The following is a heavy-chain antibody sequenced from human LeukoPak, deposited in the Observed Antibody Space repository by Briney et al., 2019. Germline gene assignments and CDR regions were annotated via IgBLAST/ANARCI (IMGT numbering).Heavy chain of an antibody. CDR1: GFTFSSYW. CDR3: VRGGTGYGNFDY. J-gene: IGHJ4*02. V-gene: IGHV3-74*01. D-gene: IGHD3/OR15-3a*01. Sequence: GGSLRLSCAASGFTFSSYWMHWVRQAPGKGLVWVSRIYTGATYYADSVKGRFTISRDNAKNTLYLQLNSLRAADTAVYYCVRGGTGYGNFDYWGQGTLVTVSS. CDR2: IYTGAT.